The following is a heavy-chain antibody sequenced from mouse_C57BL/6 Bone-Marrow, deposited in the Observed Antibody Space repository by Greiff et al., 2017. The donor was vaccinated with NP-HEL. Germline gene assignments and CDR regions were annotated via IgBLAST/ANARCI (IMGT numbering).Heavy chain of an antibody. CDR3: ARTLVRWLLLFDC. Sequence: VQLQQPGAELVKPGASVKLSCMASGYTFTSYWMHWVKQRPGQGLEWIGMIHPNSGSTNYNEKFKSKATLTVDKSSSTAYMQLSSLTSEDSAVYYCARTLVRWLLLFDCWGQGTTLTVSS. CDR2: IHPNSGST. CDR1: GYTFTSYW. J-gene: IGHJ2*01. D-gene: IGHD2-3*01. V-gene: IGHV1-64*01.